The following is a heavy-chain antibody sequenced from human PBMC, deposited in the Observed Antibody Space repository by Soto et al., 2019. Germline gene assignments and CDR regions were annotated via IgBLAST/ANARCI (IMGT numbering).Heavy chain of an antibody. J-gene: IGHJ6*02. CDR2: IDPSDSYT. Sequence: PGESLKISCQGSGYSFTSYWISWVRQMPGKGLEWMGRIDPSDSYTNYSPSFQGHVTISADKSISTAYLQWSSLKASDTAMYYCARLATKDYYYYGMDVWGQGTTVTVSS. CDR1: GYSFTSYW. V-gene: IGHV5-10-1*01. CDR3: ARLATKDYYYYGMDV. D-gene: IGHD5-12*01.